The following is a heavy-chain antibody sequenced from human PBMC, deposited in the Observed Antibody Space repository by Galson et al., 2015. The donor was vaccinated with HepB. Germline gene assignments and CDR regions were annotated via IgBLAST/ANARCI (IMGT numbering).Heavy chain of an antibody. CDR3: ARVYCSSTSCPDDAFEI. J-gene: IGHJ3*02. D-gene: IGHD2-2*01. CDR1: GGTFSSYT. CDR2: IIPILGIA. V-gene: IGHV1-69*02. Sequence: SVKVSCKASGGTFSSYTISWVRQAPGQGLEWMGRIIPILGIANYAQKFQGRVTITADKSTSTAYMELSSLRSEDTAVYYCARVYCSSTSCPDDAFEIWGQGTMVTVSS.